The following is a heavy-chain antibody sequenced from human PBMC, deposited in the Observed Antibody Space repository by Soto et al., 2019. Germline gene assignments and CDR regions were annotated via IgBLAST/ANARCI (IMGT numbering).Heavy chain of an antibody. V-gene: IGHV3-74*01. CDR3: AREGPWPGKGMDV. D-gene: IGHD1-1*01. Sequence: PGGSLRLSCAASGFTFSSYWMHWVRQAPGKGLVWVSRINSDGSSTSYADSVKGRFTISRDNAKNTLYLQMNSLRAEDTAVYYCAREGPWPGKGMDVWGQGTTVTVSS. CDR2: INSDGSST. J-gene: IGHJ6*02. CDR1: GFTFSSYW.